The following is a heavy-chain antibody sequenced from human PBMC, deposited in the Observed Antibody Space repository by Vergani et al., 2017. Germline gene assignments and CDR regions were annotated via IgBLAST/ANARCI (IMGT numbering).Heavy chain of an antibody. CDR3: AKFSSSWSYYYMDV. Sequence: EVQLLESGGGLVQPGGSLRLSCAASGFTFSSYAMSWVRQAPGKGLEWVSAISGSGGSTYYADSVKGRFTISRDYSKNTLYLQMNSLRAEDTAVYYCAKFSSSWSYYYMDVWGKGTTVTVSS. V-gene: IGHV3-23*01. D-gene: IGHD6-13*01. CDR2: ISGSGGST. CDR1: GFTFSSYA. J-gene: IGHJ6*03.